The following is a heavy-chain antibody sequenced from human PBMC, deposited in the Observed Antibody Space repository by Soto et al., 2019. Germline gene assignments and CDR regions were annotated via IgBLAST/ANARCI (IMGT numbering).Heavy chain of an antibody. D-gene: IGHD3-10*01. CDR3: AKDQRRITMVRGPRGAFDI. Sequence: PGGSLRLSCAASGFTFSSYVMSWVRQAPGKGLEWVSAISGSGGSTYYADSVKGRFTISRDNSKNTLYLQMNSLRAEDTAVYYCAKDQRRITMVRGPRGAFDIWGQGTMVTVSS. V-gene: IGHV3-23*01. CDR2: ISGSGGST. J-gene: IGHJ3*02. CDR1: GFTFSSYV.